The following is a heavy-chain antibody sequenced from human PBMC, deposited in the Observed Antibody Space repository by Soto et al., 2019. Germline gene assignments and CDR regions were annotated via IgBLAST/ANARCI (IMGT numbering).Heavy chain of an antibody. J-gene: IGHJ4*02. D-gene: IGHD3-22*01. V-gene: IGHV1-69*12. CDR1: GGTFSSYA. CDR3: ARDLAPYSSGYYYPFDY. Sequence: QVQLVQSGAEVKKPGSSVKVSCKASGGTFSSYAISWVRQAPGQGLEWMGGIIPIFGTTNYAQKFQGRVTITADESTSTAYMELSSLRPEDTAVYYCARDLAPYSSGYYYPFDYWGQGTLVTVSS. CDR2: IIPIFGTT.